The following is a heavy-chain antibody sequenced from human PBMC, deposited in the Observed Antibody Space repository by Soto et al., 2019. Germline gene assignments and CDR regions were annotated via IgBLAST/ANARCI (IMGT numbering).Heavy chain of an antibody. D-gene: IGHD1-26*01. J-gene: IGHJ6*02. Sequence: PGGSLRLSCAASGFTFSSYGMHWVRQAPGKGLEWVAVISYDGSKKYYADSVKGRFTISRDNSKNTLYLQMNSLRAEDTAAYYCAKGPSWISGGSYYHYYYGMDVWGQGTTVTVSS. CDR2: ISYDGSKK. V-gene: IGHV3-30*18. CDR3: AKGPSWISGGSYYHYYYGMDV. CDR1: GFTFSSYG.